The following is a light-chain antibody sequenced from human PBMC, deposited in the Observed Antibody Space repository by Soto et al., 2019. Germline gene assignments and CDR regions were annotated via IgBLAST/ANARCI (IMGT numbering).Light chain of an antibody. J-gene: IGKJ4*01. CDR3: QQRSNWPRLT. CDR1: QSVSSN. Sequence: EIVMTQSPATLSVSPGERATLSCRASQSVSSNLAWYQQKPGQAPSLLIYGAFTRATGIPARFSGTGSGTDFTLTISSLEPEDFAVYYCQQRSNWPRLTFGGGTKVDIK. V-gene: IGKV3-11*01. CDR2: GAF.